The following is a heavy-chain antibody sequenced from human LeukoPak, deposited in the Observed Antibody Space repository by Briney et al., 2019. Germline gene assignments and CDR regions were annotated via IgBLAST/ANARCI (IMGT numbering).Heavy chain of an antibody. CDR2: ISGSGGST. D-gene: IGHD6-13*01. V-gene: IGHV3-23*01. J-gene: IGHJ5*02. CDR3: AKCGQQLVPRWFDP. Sequence: GASLRLSCAASGCTFSSYAMSWVRQAPGKGLEWVSVISGSGGSTYYADSVKGRFTISRDNSKNQLYLQMNSLRAEDTAVYYCAKCGQQLVPRWFDPWGQGTLVTVSS. CDR1: GCTFSSYA.